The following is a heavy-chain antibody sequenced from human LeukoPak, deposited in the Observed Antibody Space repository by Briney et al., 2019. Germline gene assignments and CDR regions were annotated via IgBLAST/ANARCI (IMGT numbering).Heavy chain of an antibody. CDR3: ARDVAGNTFDY. CDR2: INHSGST. J-gene: IGHJ4*02. V-gene: IGHV4-34*01. Sequence: SETLSLTCTVSGGSISSYYWSWIRQPPGKGLEWIGEINHSGSTNYNPSLKSRVTISVDTAKSQFSLRLTSMTAADTAVYYCARDVAGNTFDYWGQGTLVTVSS. D-gene: IGHD5-12*01. CDR1: GGSISSYY.